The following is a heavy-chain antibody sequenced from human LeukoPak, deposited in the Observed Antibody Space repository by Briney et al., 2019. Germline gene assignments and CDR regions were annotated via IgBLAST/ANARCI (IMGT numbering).Heavy chain of an antibody. D-gene: IGHD3-10*01. CDR1: GGSFSGYY. V-gene: IGHV4-34*01. J-gene: IGHJ6*03. CDR2: INHSGST. Sequence: SETLSLTCAVYGGSFSGYYWSWIRQPPGKGLEWIGEINHSGSTNYNPSLKSRVTISVDTSKNQFSLKLSSVAAADTAVYYCARHHSHYYGSGRYYNDYYYMDVWGKGTTVIVSS. CDR3: ARHHSHYYGSGRYYNDYYYMDV.